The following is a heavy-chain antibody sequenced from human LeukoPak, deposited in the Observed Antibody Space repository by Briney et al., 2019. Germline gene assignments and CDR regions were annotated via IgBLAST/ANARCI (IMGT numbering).Heavy chain of an antibody. CDR3: ARDGSGRPEGLD. CDR2: IYRGGDT. Sequence: GGSLRLSCAAFGFTVSSNYMSWVRQAPGKGLEWVSVIYRGGDTYYAGSVKGRFTISRDTSKNTIYLQMNTLRADDTAVYYCARDGSGRPEGLDWGRGTLVTVSS. J-gene: IGHJ4*02. D-gene: IGHD6-6*01. CDR1: GFTVSSNY. V-gene: IGHV3-53*01.